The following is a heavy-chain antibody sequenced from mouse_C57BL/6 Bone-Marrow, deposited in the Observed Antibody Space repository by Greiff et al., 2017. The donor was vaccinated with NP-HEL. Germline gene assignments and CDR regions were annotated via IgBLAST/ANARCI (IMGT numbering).Heavy chain of an antibody. V-gene: IGHV1-26*01. D-gene: IGHD2-4*01. CDR3: ASSYDYDRY. CDR1: GYTFTDYY. Sequence: EVQLQQSGPELVKPGASVKISCKASGYTFTDYYMNWVKQSHGKSLEWIGDINPNNGGTSYNQKFKGKATLTVDKSSSTAYMELRSLTSEDSAVYYCASSYDYDRYWGQGTTLTVSS. CDR2: INPNNGGT. J-gene: IGHJ2*01.